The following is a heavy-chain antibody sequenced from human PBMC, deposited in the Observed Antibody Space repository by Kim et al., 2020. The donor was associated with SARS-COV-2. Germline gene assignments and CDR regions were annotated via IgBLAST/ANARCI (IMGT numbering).Heavy chain of an antibody. J-gene: IGHJ5*02. CDR2: INSDGGDT. Sequence: GGSLRLSCEASGFTFSNYWMNWVRQGPGKGLVWVSRINSDGGDTHYADSVKGRFTISRDNAENTLHLQLNSLGVEDTAIYYCARGTFQQGFDPGGQGTLGTVSS. CDR3: ARGTFQQGFDP. V-gene: IGHV3-74*01. CDR1: GFTFSNYW.